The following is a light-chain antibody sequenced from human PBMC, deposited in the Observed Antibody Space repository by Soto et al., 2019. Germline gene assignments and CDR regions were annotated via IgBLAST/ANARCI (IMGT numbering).Light chain of an antibody. Sequence: QSALTQPASVSGSPGQSITISCTGTSSDVGTYDFVSWYQQHPGKAPKLLIYEVSNRPSGISDRFSGPKSDNTASLTISGLQAEDEADYYCSSSTTFTTLLFGTGTKLTVL. J-gene: IGLJ1*01. CDR2: EVS. CDR1: SSDVGTYDF. CDR3: SSSTTFTTLL. V-gene: IGLV2-14*01.